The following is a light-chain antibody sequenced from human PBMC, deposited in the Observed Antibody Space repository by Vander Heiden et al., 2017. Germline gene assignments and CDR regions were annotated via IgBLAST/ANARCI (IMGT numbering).Light chain of an antibody. J-gene: IGLJ2*01. CDR2: RDS. Sequence: SNDLTSPLSVSVALGQTATISCGGNNIGSKFVHWYQLRTGQAPVLIISRDSVRPSGIPERFSGSDSGNTATLTISRAQAGDEAVYYCQVWDTNTVLFGGGTKLTVL. CDR3: QVWDTNTVL. CDR1: NIGSKF. V-gene: IGLV3-9*01.